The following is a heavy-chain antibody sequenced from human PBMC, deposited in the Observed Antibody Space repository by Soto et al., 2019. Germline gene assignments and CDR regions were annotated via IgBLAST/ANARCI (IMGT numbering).Heavy chain of an antibody. D-gene: IGHD6-19*01. Sequence: VASVKVSCKASGYTFTGYYMHWVRQAPGQGLEWMGWINPNIGTANYAQKFQGRVTITADESTSTAYMELSSLRSEDTAVYYCARGSGIAVADLDPWGQGTLVTVSS. J-gene: IGHJ5*02. CDR1: GYTFTGYY. V-gene: IGHV1-69*13. CDR3: ARGSGIAVADLDP. CDR2: INPNIGTA.